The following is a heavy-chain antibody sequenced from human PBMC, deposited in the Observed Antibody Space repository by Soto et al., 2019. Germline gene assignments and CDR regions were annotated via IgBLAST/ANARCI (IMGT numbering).Heavy chain of an antibody. V-gene: IGHV1-2*04. J-gene: IGHJ6*02. D-gene: IGHD5-12*01. CDR2: INPNSGGT. CDR1: GYTFTGYY. CDR3: AREKGGYDVSRPRNYGMDV. Sequence: QVQLVQSGAEVKKPGASVKVSCKASGYTFTGYYMHWVRQAPGQGLEWMGWINPNSGGTNYAQKFQGWVTMTRDTSSSTAYMELSRLRSDETAEYYCAREKGGYDVSRPRNYGMDVWGQETTVTVSS.